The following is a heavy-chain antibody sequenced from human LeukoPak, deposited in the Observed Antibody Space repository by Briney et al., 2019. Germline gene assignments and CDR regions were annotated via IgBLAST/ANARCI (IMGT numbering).Heavy chain of an antibody. D-gene: IGHD5-12*01. V-gene: IGHV4-61*02. CDR3: AREHSGYYRADS. J-gene: IGHJ4*02. CDR1: GGSISSGDYY. Sequence: PPETLSLTCTVSGGSISSGDYYWCWIRQPAGKGLEWIGRIYTAESTNYKPSLKSRVTMSIDTSKNQFSLKLSSVTAADTAVYFCAREHSGYYRADSWGQGTLVTVSS. CDR2: IYTAEST.